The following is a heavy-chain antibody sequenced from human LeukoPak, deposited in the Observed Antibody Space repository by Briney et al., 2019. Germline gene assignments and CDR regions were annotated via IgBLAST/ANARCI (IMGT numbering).Heavy chain of an antibody. Sequence: SETLSLTCAVYGGSFSGYCWSWIRQPPGKGLEWIGEINHSGSTNYNPSLKSRVTISVDTSKNQFSLKLSSVTAADTAVYYCARGSIAVAGTGLWYWGQGTLVTVSS. D-gene: IGHD6-19*01. CDR1: GGSFSGYC. CDR2: INHSGST. V-gene: IGHV4-34*01. CDR3: ARGSIAVAGTGLWY. J-gene: IGHJ4*02.